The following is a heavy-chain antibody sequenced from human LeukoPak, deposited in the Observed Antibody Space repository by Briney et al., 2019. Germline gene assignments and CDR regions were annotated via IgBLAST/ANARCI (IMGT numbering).Heavy chain of an antibody. V-gene: IGHV3-23*01. J-gene: IGHJ4*02. D-gene: IGHD2-15*01. Sequence: GGSLRLSCAASGFTFSSYAMSWVCQAPGKGLEWVSAISGSGGSTYYADSVKGRFTISRDNSKNTLYLQMNSLRAEDTAVYYCAKPLVVVAANSSDYWGQGTLVTVSS. CDR1: GFTFSSYA. CDR3: AKPLVVVAANSSDY. CDR2: ISGSGGST.